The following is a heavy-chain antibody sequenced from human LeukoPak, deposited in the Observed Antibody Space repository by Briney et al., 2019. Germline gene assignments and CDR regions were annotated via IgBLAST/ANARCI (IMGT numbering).Heavy chain of an antibody. D-gene: IGHD3-10*01. CDR3: AREAYGLFDY. V-gene: IGHV4-59*01. J-gene: IGHJ4*02. CDR2: IYYSGST. Sequence: SETLSLTCTVSGSSISSYYWSWIRQPPGKGLEWIGYIYYSGSTNYNPSLKSRVTISVDTSKNQFSLKLSSVTAADTAVYYCAREAYGLFDYWGQGTLATVSS. CDR1: GSSISSYY.